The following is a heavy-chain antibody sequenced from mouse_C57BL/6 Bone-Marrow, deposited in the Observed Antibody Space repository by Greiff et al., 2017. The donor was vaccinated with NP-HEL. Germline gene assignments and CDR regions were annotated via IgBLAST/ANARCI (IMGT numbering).Heavy chain of an antibody. Sequence: EVNVVESGGGLVKPGGSLKLSCAASGFTFSSYAMSWVRQTPEKRLEWVATISDGGSYTYYPDNVKGRFTISRDNAKNNLYLQMSHLKSEDTAMYYCARDPFKNYWGKGTTLTVSS. CDR2: ISDGGSYT. CDR1: GFTFSSYA. CDR3: ARDPFKNY. V-gene: IGHV5-4*01. J-gene: IGHJ2*01.